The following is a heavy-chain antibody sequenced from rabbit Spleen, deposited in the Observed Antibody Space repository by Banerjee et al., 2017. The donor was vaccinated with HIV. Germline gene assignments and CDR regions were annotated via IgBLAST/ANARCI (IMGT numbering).Heavy chain of an antibody. J-gene: IGHJ6*01. Sequence: EESGGGLVKPGASLTLTCKASGFSFSSSYYMCWVRQVPEKGLEWIACIGTDSDSSYHASWAKGRFTISKSSSTTVTLQMPSLTAADTATYFCARDTSSSFSSYGMDLWGPGTLVTVS. V-gene: IGHV1S40*01. CDR1: GFSFSSSYY. CDR3: ARDTSSSFSSYGMDL. D-gene: IGHD1-1*01. CDR2: IGTDSDSS.